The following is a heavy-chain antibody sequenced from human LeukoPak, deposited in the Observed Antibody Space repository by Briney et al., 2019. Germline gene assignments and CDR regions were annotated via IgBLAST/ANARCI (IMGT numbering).Heavy chain of an antibody. CDR2: ISADNGNT. V-gene: IGHV1-18*01. CDR3: ARDRYDYVWGSYRYLFDY. CDR1: GYTFSSYG. Sequence: ASVKVSCKASGYTFSSYGISWVRQAPGQGLEWMGWISADNGNTNYVQKFQGRVTMTTDTSTSTAYMELRSLRSDDTAVYYCARDRYDYVWGSYRYLFDYWGQGTLVTVSS. D-gene: IGHD3-16*02. J-gene: IGHJ4*02.